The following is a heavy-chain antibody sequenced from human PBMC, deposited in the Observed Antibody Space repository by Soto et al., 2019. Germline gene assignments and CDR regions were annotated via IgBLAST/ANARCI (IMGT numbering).Heavy chain of an antibody. J-gene: IGHJ3*02. Sequence: QLHLVQSGAVVKKPGASVTVSCSASGYPVTAYYMHWVRQAPGRGIEWMGGINPATGAAKYTQTLEGRATKTRNTTASTVLRELRSVDTAVTSCVYGALGGGVGVAGSADLNMWGQGTLVPVTS. CDR1: GYPVTAYY. CDR3: ALGGGVGVAGSADLNM. V-gene: IGHV1-2*02. CDR2: INPATGAA. D-gene: IGHD3-16*01.